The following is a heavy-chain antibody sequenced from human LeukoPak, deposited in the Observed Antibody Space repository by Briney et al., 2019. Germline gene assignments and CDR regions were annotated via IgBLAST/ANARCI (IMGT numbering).Heavy chain of an antibody. J-gene: IGHJ4*02. CDR1: GGSISSYY. V-gene: IGHV4-59*01. CDR2: IYYSGST. Sequence: SETLSLTYTVSGGSISSYYWSWIRQPPGKGLEWIGYIYYSGSTNYNPSLKSRVTISVDTSKNQFSLKLSSVTAADTAVYYCARGGDIVVVPAAMGAHFDYWGQGTLVTVSS. CDR3: ARGGDIVVVPAAMGAHFDY. D-gene: IGHD2-2*01.